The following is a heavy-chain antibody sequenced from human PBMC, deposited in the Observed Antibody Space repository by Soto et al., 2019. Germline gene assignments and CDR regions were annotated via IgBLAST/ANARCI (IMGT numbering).Heavy chain of an antibody. V-gene: IGHV3-11*05. CDR3: ARRAAAGTRYAFDP. J-gene: IGHJ5*02. Sequence: QVQLVESGGGLVKPGGSLRLSCAASGFTFSDYYMSWIRQAPGKGLEWVSYISSSSSYTNYADSVKGRFTISRDNAKNARYLQMSSLRAEDTAVYYCARRAAAGTRYAFDPWGQGTLVTVSS. CDR2: ISSSSSYT. D-gene: IGHD6-13*01. CDR1: GFTFSDYY.